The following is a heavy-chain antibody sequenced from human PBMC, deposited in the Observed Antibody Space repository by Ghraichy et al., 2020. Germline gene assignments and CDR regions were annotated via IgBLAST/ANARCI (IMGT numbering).Heavy chain of an antibody. CDR1: GGSFSGYY. CDR2: INHSGST. Sequence: SETLSLTCAVYGGSFSGYYWSWIRQPPGKGLEWIGEINHSGSTNYNPSLKSRVTISVDTSKNQFSLKLSSVTAADTAVYYCAREGRRYGSGKAAIAYWGQGTLVTVSS. V-gene: IGHV4-34*01. J-gene: IGHJ4*02. D-gene: IGHD3-10*01. CDR3: AREGRRYGSGKAAIAY.